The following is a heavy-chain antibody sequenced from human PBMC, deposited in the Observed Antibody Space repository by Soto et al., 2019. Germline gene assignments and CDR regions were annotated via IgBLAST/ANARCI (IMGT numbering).Heavy chain of an antibody. V-gene: IGHV3-23*01. J-gene: IGHJ5*02. D-gene: IGHD5-18*01. CDR2: ISGSGGST. Sequence: PGGSLRLSCAASGFTFSSYAMSWVRQAPGKGLEWVSAISGSGGSTYYADSVKGRFTISRDNSKNTLYLQMNSLRAEDTAVYYCAKDFAYSHGLNGLDPWGQGTLVTVSS. CDR1: GFTFSSYA. CDR3: AKDFAYSHGLNGLDP.